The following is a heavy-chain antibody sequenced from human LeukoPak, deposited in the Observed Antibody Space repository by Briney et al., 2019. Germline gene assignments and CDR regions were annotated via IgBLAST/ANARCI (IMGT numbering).Heavy chain of an antibody. J-gene: IGHJ6*04. Sequence: ASETLSLTCTVSGGSISSYYWSWIRQPAGKGLEWIGCIYTSGSTNYNPSLKSRVTMSVDTSKNQFSLKLSSVTAADTAVYYCARAYYGSGKAAMDVWGKGTTVTVSS. CDR2: IYTSGST. V-gene: IGHV4-4*07. D-gene: IGHD3-10*01. CDR1: GGSISSYY. CDR3: ARAYYGSGKAAMDV.